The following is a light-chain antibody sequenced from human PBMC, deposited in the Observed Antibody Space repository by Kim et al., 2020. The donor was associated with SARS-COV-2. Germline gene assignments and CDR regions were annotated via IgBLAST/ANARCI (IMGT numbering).Light chain of an antibody. J-gene: IGKJ2*03. V-gene: IGKV3-20*01. CDR2: GAS. CDR1: QNVVANY. Sequence: EIVMTQSPGTLSVSPGERATLSCRASQNVVANYLAWYQQKPGQAPRLLIYGASSRATGIPDRFSGSGSGTDSPLTIRRLEPEDFAVYYCLQYISSPRSFGQGTTLEI. CDR3: LQYISSPRS.